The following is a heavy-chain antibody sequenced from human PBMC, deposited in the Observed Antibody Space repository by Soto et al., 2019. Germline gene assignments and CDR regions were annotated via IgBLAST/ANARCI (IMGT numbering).Heavy chain of an antibody. CDR3: ARDGSGSQNWFDP. CDR1: DYTFTAYD. CDR2: MNPDSGNA. J-gene: IGHJ5*02. D-gene: IGHD3-10*01. Sequence: QVQLVQSGAEVKKPGASVKVSCKASDYTFTAYDIIWVRQAAGQGLEWMGWMNPDSGNALYAQKFQGRVSMTRSISISTAYMELSSLRSEDTAVYYCARDGSGSQNWFDPWGQGTLVTVSS. V-gene: IGHV1-8*01.